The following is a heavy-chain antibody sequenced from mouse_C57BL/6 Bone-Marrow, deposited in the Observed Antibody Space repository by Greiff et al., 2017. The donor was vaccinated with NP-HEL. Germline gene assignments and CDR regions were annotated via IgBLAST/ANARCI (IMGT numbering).Heavy chain of an antibody. D-gene: IGHD2-2*01. CDR2: ISDGGSYT. V-gene: IGHV5-4*01. CDR3: ARPMVTASWFAY. Sequence: DVHLVESGGGLVKPGGSLKLSCAASGFTFSSYAMSWVRQTPEKRLEWVATISDGGSYTYYPDNVKGRFTISRDNAKNNLYLQMSHLKSEDTAMYYCARPMVTASWFAYWGQGTLVTVSA. J-gene: IGHJ3*01. CDR1: GFTFSSYA.